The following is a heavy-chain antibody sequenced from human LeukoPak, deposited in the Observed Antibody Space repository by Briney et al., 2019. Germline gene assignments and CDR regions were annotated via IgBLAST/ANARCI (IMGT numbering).Heavy chain of an antibody. J-gene: IGHJ4*02. D-gene: IGHD1-26*01. CDR3: ARVLRWELRDGPLFDY. Sequence: ASVKVSCKASGYTFTCYYMHWGRQAPGQGLEWMGWINPNSGGTNYAQKFQGRVTMTRDTSISTAYMELSRLRSDDTAVYYCARVLRWELRDGPLFDYWGQGTLVTVSS. CDR1: GYTFTCYY. CDR2: INPNSGGT. V-gene: IGHV1-2*02.